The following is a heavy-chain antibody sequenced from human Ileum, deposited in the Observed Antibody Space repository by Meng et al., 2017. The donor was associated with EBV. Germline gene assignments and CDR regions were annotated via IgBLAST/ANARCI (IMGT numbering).Heavy chain of an antibody. D-gene: IGHD4-23*01. J-gene: IGHJ4*02. CDR1: GGSISSGGHA. CDR2: IQHSGST. V-gene: IGHV4-30-2*01. CDR3: ARAHPVVYFFDY. Sequence: GSCSCLAKHSKALPLACAVSGGSISSGGHAWSWIRQPPGKGLEWIGDIQHSGSTYYNPSLKSRVTISVDRSRNQFSLKLSSVTAADTAVYYCARAHPVVYFFDYWGQGTLVTVSS.